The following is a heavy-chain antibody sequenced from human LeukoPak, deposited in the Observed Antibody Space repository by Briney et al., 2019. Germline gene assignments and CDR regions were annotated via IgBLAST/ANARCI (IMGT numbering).Heavy chain of an antibody. CDR2: IGSKGDHT. CDR3: VKDLRSDFMGVLSRYLSY. CDR1: QFSISDYY. J-gene: IGHJ4*02. V-gene: IGHV3-11*06. D-gene: IGHD2/OR15-2a*01. Sequence: PGGSLRLSCAVSQFSISDYYMSWIRQAPGKGLEWLSSIGSKGDHTNYADSVKGRFTISRDNSKSTLYLQMSSLRAEDTAVYLCVKDLRSDFMGVLSRYLSYWGQGTLVTVSS.